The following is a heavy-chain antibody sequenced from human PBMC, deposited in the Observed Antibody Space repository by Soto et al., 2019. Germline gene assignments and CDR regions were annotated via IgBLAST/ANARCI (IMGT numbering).Heavy chain of an antibody. Sequence: PTDTLSLTCTVPGGSISISSYYWGRIRHPPGKGLEWIGSIYYSGSTYYNPSLKSRVTISVDTSKNQFSLKLSSVTAADTSVYYCAISYVSGSYDRYHYYGMDVWGQGTTVTVSS. V-gene: IGHV4-39*01. CDR2: IYYSGST. CDR1: GGSISISSYY. J-gene: IGHJ6*02. CDR3: AISYVSGSYDRYHYYGMDV. D-gene: IGHD3-10*01.